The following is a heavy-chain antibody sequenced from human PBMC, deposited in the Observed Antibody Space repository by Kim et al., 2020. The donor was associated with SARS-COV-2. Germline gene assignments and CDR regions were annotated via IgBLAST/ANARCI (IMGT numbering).Heavy chain of an antibody. CDR2: ITGGGGST. CDR1: GFTFSNYT. V-gene: IGHV3-23*01. D-gene: IGHD4-17*01. J-gene: IGHJ5*02. Sequence: GGSLRLSCAASGFTFSNYTMTWVRQAPGKGLEWVSTITGGGGSTYYADSVKGRFALSRDNSKNTMFLQMNSLRAEDTAVYYCAKASTTATTRWFDPWGQG. CDR3: AKASTTATTRWFDP.